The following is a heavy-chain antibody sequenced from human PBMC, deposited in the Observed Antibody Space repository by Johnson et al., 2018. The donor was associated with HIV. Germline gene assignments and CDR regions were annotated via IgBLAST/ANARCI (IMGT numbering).Heavy chain of an antibody. CDR3: AKSPGKDYGGNSGAFDI. D-gene: IGHD4-23*01. Sequence: QVQLMESGGGLVKSGGSLRLSCAASGFTFSNAWMSWVRQVPGKGLEWVAIISYDESNQYYADYVKGRFTISRDNAKNSLYMEMNSLRVEDTAVYYCAKSPGKDYGGNSGAFDIWGQGTMVTVSS. CDR2: ISYDESNQ. J-gene: IGHJ3*02. CDR1: GFTFSNAW. V-gene: IGHV3-30*18.